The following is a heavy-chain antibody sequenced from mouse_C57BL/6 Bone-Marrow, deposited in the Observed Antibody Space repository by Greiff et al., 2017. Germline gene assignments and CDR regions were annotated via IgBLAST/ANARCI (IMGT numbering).Heavy chain of an antibody. J-gene: IGHJ1*03. D-gene: IGHD1-1*01. CDR1: GYTFTSYW. V-gene: IGHV1-7*01. Sequence: VQLVESGAELAKPGASVKLSCKASGYTFTSYWMHWVKQRPGQGLEWIGYINPSSGYTKYNQKFKDKATLTADKSSSTAYMQLSSLTYEDSAVYYCARVPLPTVVATDWYFDVWGTGTTVTVSS. CDR3: ARVPLPTVVATDWYFDV. CDR2: INPSSGYT.